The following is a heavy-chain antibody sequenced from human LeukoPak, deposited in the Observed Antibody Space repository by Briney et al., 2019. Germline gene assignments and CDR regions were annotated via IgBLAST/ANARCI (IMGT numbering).Heavy chain of an antibody. CDR1: GYSFTNYW. CDR3: ARPRIQLWLHDAFDI. J-gene: IGHJ3*02. V-gene: IGHV5-51*01. Sequence: GESLKISCQGSGYSFTNYWIGWVRQMPGKGLEWMGIIYPGDSDTRYSPSFQGQVTISADKSISTAYLQWSSLKASDTAMYYCARPRIQLWLHDAFDIWGQGTMVTVSS. CDR2: IYPGDSDT. D-gene: IGHD5-18*01.